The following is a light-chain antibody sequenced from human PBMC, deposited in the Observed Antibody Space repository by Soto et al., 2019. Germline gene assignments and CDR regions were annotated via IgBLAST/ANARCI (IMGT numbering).Light chain of an antibody. Sequence: EIVLSQSPGTLSLSPGERATLSCRASQIVSSSHLAWYQNKPGQAPRLLIYATSRRATGIPDRFSGSGSGTDFTLTISRLEPEDFAVYYCQQYGSSPLYSFGQGTKLEI. CDR1: QIVSSSH. J-gene: IGKJ2*03. CDR3: QQYGSSPLYS. CDR2: ATS. V-gene: IGKV3-20*01.